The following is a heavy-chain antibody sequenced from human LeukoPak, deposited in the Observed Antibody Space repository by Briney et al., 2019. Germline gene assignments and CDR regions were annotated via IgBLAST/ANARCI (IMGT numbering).Heavy chain of an antibody. D-gene: IGHD2-2*01. V-gene: IGHV1-2*02. CDR3: ATNPAATRGFDN. Sequence: ASVKVSCKASGYTFTAYYMHWLRQAPGQGLEWMGWINPNSGGTKYAQEFQGRVTMTRDTSISTAYMEVSRLRSDDTAVYYCATNPAATRGFDNWGQGTLVTVSS. J-gene: IGHJ4*02. CDR1: GYTFTAYY. CDR2: INPNSGGT.